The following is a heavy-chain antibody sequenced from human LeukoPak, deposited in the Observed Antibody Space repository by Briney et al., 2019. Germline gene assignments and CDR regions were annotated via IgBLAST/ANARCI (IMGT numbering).Heavy chain of an antibody. D-gene: IGHD2-21*01. V-gene: IGHV3-33*01. CDR2: LVYDERN. Sequence: QTGGSPRLSCAASGFPFSSYGMHWVRQAPGKGLEWVARLVYDERNDYANSVKGRFTISRDNSKNTLYLQMDNLRVDDTAVYYCARDLSAAYDFWGQGILVTVSS. CDR3: ARDLSAAYDF. CDR1: GFPFSSYG. J-gene: IGHJ4*02.